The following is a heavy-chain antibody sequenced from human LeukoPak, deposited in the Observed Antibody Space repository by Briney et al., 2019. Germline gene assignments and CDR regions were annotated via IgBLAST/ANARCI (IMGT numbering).Heavy chain of an antibody. CDR1: GFTFSTYW. CDR3: ASRRLTNGVYYY. CDR2: INSDGSST. V-gene: IGHV3-74*01. D-gene: IGHD2-8*01. Sequence: PGGSLRLSCAASGFTFSTYWMHWVRQAPGKGLVWVSRINSDGSSTSYADSVKGRFTISRDNAKNTLYLQMNSLRAEDTAVYYCASRRLTNGVYYYWGQGTLVTVSS. J-gene: IGHJ4*02.